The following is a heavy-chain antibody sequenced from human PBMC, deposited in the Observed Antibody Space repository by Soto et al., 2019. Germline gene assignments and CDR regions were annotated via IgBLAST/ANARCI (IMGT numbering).Heavy chain of an antibody. CDR3: ARSRGFGVVIHLDY. CDR1: GFTFSNYY. D-gene: IGHD3-3*01. V-gene: IGHV3-11*06. Sequence: GGSLRLSCAASGFTFSNYYMTWIRQAPGKGLEWVSYISSSSSYINYADSVRGRFTISRDNAKNSLYLQMNSLRAEDTAVYYCARSRGFGVVIHLDYWGQGTLVTVSS. CDR2: ISSSSSYI. J-gene: IGHJ4*02.